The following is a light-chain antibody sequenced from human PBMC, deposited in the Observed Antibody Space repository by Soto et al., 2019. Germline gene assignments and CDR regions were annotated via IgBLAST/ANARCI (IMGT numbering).Light chain of an antibody. CDR1: SSNIGSNA. CDR2: YDD. J-gene: IGLJ1*01. V-gene: IGLV1-36*01. CDR3: AAWDDSAKGHV. Sequence: QLVLTQPPSVSGAPRQRVTISCSGSSSNIGSNAVNWYQQFPGKAPKLLIYYDDLLSSGVSARFSGSKSGTSASLAISGLQSEDEADSYWAAWDDSAKGHVFGPGTKLTVL.